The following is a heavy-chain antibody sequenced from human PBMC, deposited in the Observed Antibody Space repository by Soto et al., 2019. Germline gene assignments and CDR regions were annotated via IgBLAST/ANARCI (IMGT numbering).Heavy chain of an antibody. Sequence: KGYCKGAGYTFSGHGTSWHRKAPGQGLEWMGWISAYNGNTNYAQKLQGRVTMTTDTSTSTAYMELRSLRSDDTAVYYCARVMYGGMDVWGQGTTVTVSS. D-gene: IGHD4-17*01. CDR3: ARVMYGGMDV. CDR2: ISAYNGNT. CDR1: GYTFSGHG. V-gene: IGHV1-18*01. J-gene: IGHJ6*02.